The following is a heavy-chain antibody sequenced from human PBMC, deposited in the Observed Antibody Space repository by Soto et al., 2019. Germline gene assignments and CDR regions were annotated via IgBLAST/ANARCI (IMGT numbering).Heavy chain of an antibody. J-gene: IGHJ4*02. V-gene: IGHV3-7*01. CDR2: INLHGSEI. CDR1: GCTFTDFW. CDR3: SAPLVF. Sequence: PWRSLRLSCVASGCTFTDFWMDWVRQAPGKGLEWVANINLHGSEIHYVDSVKGRFTISRDNAKNSVYLQMSRLTAEDSALYYCSAPLVFWAKGVRVTVSS.